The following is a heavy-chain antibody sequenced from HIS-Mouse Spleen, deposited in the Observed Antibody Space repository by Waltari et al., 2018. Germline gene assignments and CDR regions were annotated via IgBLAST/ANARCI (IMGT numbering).Heavy chain of an antibody. V-gene: IGHV4-39*07. Sequence: QLQLQESGPGLVKPSETLSLTCTVSGGSISSSSYYWGWIRQPPGKGLAWIGGIYYRCITTYNPPLKSAVTLSVDTSKNQFSLKLSSVTAADTAVYYCAREIPYSSSWYDWYFDLWGRGTLVTVSS. CDR1: GGSISSSSYY. CDR3: AREIPYSSSWYDWYFDL. D-gene: IGHD6-13*01. CDR2: IYYRCIT. J-gene: IGHJ2*01.